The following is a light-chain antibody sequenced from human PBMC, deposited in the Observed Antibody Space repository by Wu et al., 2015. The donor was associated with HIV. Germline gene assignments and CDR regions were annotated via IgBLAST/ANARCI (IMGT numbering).Light chain of an antibody. Sequence: EIVLTQFPATLSLSPGERATLSCRASQSVASFLAWYQQKPGQAPRLLIYDASNRATGIPARFSGSGSGTDFTLTISSLEPEDFAVYYCQQRRYWPLYTLGQGTKLEIK. V-gene: IGKV3-11*01. J-gene: IGKJ2*01. CDR2: DAS. CDR1: QSVASF. CDR3: QQRRYWPLYT.